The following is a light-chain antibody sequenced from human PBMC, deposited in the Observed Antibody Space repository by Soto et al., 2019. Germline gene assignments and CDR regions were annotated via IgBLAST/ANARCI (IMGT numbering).Light chain of an antibody. Sequence: QSVLTQPASVSGSPGQSITISCTGTNSDIGSYKFVSWYQQHPGKAPKLMIYDGTKRPSGISDRFSGSKSGNTASLTISGLQAEDEADYYCSSYAGSSTLVFGTGTKLTVL. CDR2: DGT. V-gene: IGLV2-23*01. J-gene: IGLJ1*01. CDR3: SSYAGSSTLV. CDR1: NSDIGSYKF.